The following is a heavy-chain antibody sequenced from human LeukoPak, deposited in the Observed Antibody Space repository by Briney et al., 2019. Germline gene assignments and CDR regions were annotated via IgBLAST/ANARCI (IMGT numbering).Heavy chain of an antibody. V-gene: IGHV4-59*01. CDR1: GDSLHFYS. D-gene: IGHD6-19*01. J-gene: IGHJ4*02. Sequence: PSETLSLPCTVSGDSLHFYSWLWIRQHSGRGLEWIAYMSNNGLTNTNPSHKTRVTISVDMSKSQSSLKLSSVTAADTAVYDCAVTSVVSSGRQGVYDYWGQGTLVTVSS. CDR2: MSNNGLT. CDR3: AVTSVVSSGRQGVYDY.